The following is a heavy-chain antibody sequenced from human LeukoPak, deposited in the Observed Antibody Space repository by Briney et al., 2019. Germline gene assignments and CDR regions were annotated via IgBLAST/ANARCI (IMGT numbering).Heavy chain of an antibody. CDR1: GFTFSSYG. D-gene: IGHD1-1*01. CDR2: ISGSGGST. Sequence: GGSLRLSCAASGFTFSSYGMSWVRQAPGKGLEWVSAISGSGGSTYYADSVKGRFTISRDNSKNTLYLQMNSLRAEDTAVYYCAKDRYDSYDAFDIWGQGTMVTVSS. V-gene: IGHV3-23*01. J-gene: IGHJ3*02. CDR3: AKDRYDSYDAFDI.